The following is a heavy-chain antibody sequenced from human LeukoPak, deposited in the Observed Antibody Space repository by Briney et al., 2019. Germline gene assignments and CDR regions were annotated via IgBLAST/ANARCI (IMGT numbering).Heavy chain of an antibody. CDR3: ARGSRKFDY. V-gene: IGHV4-38-2*02. Sequence: SETLSLTCTVSGYSISSGYFWGWIRQPPGKGLEWIGEINHSGSTNYNPSLKSRVTISVDTSKNQFSLKLSSVTAADTAVYYCARGSRKFDYWGQGTLVAVSS. J-gene: IGHJ4*02. CDR2: INHSGST. D-gene: IGHD1-14*01. CDR1: GYSISSGYF.